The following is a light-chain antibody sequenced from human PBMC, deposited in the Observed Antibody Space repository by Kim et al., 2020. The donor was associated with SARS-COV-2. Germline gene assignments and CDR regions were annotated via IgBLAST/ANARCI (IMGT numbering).Light chain of an antibody. V-gene: IGKV3-20*01. Sequence: PGERATLSGRASQSVSSSYLAWYQQKPGQAPRLLIYGASSRATGIPDRFSGSGSGTDFTLTISRLEPEDFAVYYCQQYGSSPRYTFGQGTKLEI. CDR1: QSVSSSY. CDR2: GAS. J-gene: IGKJ2*01. CDR3: QQYGSSPRYT.